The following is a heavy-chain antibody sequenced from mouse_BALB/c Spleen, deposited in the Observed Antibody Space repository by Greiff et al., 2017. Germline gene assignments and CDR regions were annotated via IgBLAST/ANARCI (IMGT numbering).Heavy chain of an antibody. Sequence: EVMLVESGGGLVKPGGSLKLSCAASGFTFSDYYMYWVRQTPEKRLEWVATISDGGSYTYYPDSVKGRFTISRDNAKNNLYLHMSSLKSEDTAMYYCARDKNGKGFAYGGQGTLVTVSA. V-gene: IGHV5-4*02. J-gene: IGHJ3*01. CDR1: GFTFSDYY. CDR2: ISDGGSYT. D-gene: IGHD2-1*01. CDR3: ARDKNGKGFAY.